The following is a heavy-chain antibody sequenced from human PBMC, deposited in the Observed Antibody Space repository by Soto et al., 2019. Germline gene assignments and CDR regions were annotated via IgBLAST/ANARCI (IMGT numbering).Heavy chain of an antibody. Sequence: GGSLRLSCAASGFTFSGSAMHWVRQASGKGLEWVGRIRSKANCYATAYAASVKGRFTISRDYSKNTAFLQMNILKTEDTAVYYCTILYSSGPYYFDYWGQGTLVTVSS. CDR2: IRSKANCYAT. V-gene: IGHV3-73*01. CDR3: TILYSSGPYYFDY. CDR1: GFTFSGSA. D-gene: IGHD6-19*01. J-gene: IGHJ4*02.